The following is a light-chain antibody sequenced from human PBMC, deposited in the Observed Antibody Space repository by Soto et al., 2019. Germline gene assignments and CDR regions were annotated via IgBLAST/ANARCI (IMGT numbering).Light chain of an antibody. CDR3: QQYNEWPRT. Sequence: EIVMTQSPATLSVSPGERATLSCRASQSVNSNLAWYQQKPGQAPRLLIYGASPRAAGIPERFSGSGSGTEFTLTIAGLQSEDFALYYCQQYNEWPRTFGQGTKVEIK. CDR1: QSVNSN. J-gene: IGKJ1*01. CDR2: GAS. V-gene: IGKV3-15*01.